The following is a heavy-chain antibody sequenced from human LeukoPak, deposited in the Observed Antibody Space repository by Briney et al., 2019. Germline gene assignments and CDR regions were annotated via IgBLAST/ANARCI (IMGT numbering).Heavy chain of an antibody. CDR2: IKQDGSEK. CDR3: ARGDTQSKYRHFDS. CDR1: GFTFSSYA. J-gene: IGHJ4*02. D-gene: IGHD3-16*02. V-gene: IGHV3-7*04. Sequence: PGGSLRLSCAASGFTFSSYAMSWVRQAPGKGLEWVANIKQDGSEKDYVDSVKGRFTISRDNAKNSLYLQMNSLRAEDTGVYFCARGDTQSKYRHFDSWGQGSLVIVSS.